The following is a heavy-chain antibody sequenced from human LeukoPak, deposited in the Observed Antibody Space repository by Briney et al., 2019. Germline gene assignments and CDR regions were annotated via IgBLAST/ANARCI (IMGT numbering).Heavy chain of an antibody. V-gene: IGHV3-66*01. Sequence: PGGSLRLSCAASGFTASSNYMSWVRQAPGKGLEWVSVIYSGGGTYYADSVKGRFTISRDNSKNTLYLQMNSLRAEDTAVYYCARVYLRWYFDYWGQGTLVTVSS. CDR2: IYSGGGT. CDR3: ARVYLRWYFDY. CDR1: GFTASSNY. J-gene: IGHJ4*02. D-gene: IGHD4-23*01.